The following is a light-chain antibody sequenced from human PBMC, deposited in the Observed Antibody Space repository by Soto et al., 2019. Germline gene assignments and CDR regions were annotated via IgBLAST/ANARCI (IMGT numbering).Light chain of an antibody. V-gene: IGKV1-5*03. CDR2: KAS. Sequence: DIQMTQSPSTLSASVGDRVTITCRASQSISSWLAWYQQKPGKAPKLLIYKASSLESGVPSRFRGSGSGTEFTLTISSLQPDDFATYHCQQYNSYWTFGQGTKVDIK. CDR3: QQYNSYWT. CDR1: QSISSW. J-gene: IGKJ1*01.